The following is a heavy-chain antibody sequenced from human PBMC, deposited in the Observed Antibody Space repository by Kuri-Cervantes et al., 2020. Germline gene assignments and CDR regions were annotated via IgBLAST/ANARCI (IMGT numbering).Heavy chain of an antibody. CDR1: GGSFSGYY. V-gene: IGHV4-34*01. CDR3: ARAGAVIVVFDP. D-gene: IGHD3-22*01. J-gene: IGHJ5*02. Sequence: SETLSLTCAVYGGSFSGYYWSWIRQPPGKGLEWIGEINHSGSTNYNPSLKSRVTISVDTSKNHFSLKLSSVTAADTAVYYCARAGAVIVVFDPWGQGTLVTVFS. CDR2: INHSGST.